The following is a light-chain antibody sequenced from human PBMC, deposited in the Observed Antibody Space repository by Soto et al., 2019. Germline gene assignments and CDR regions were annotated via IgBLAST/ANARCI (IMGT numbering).Light chain of an antibody. Sequence: DIQMTQSPSTLSGSVGDRVTITCRASQTISSWLAWYQQKPGKAPKLLIYKASTLKSGVPSRFSGSGSGTEFTLTISSLQPDDFATYYCQQSYTTPLLFGPGTKVDI. V-gene: IGKV1-5*03. CDR2: KAS. CDR3: QQSYTTPLL. J-gene: IGKJ3*01. CDR1: QTISSW.